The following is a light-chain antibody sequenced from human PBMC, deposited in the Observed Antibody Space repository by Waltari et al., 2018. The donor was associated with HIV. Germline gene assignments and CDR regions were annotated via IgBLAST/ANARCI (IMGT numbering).Light chain of an antibody. CDR1: QTVGVY. CDR2: DAS. Sequence: EIVLTHSPATLSLSPGERATLSCSASQTVGVYVAWYQQTPGQAPRLLIYDASNRATGIPARFSGSGSGTEFSLTISSLEPEDFAVYYGQQRYNWRTFGQGTKLEIK. J-gene: IGKJ2*01. CDR3: QQRYNWRT. V-gene: IGKV3-11*01.